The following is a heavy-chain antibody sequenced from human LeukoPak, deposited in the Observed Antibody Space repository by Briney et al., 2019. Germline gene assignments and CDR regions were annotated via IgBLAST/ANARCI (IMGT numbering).Heavy chain of an antibody. CDR2: INHSGST. CDR1: GDSISSGDYY. Sequence: PSQTLSLTCTVSGDSISSGDYYWRWIRQPAGKGLEWIEEINHSGSTNYNPSLKSRVTISVDTSKNQFSLKLSSVTAADTAVYYCAKSYRRGRVPNWFDPWGQGTLVTVSS. CDR3: AKSYRRGRVPNWFDP. V-gene: IGHV4-61*09. D-gene: IGHD3-10*01. J-gene: IGHJ5*02.